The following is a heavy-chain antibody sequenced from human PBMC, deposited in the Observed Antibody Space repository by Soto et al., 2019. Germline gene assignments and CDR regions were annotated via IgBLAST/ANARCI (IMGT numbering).Heavy chain of an antibody. Sequence: ESGGGLVQPGGSLRLSCAASGFTVSSNYMSWVRQAPGKGLEWVSVIYSGGSTYYADSVKGRFTISRHNSKNTLYLQMNSLRAEDTAVYYCARVGPGSGWYGSFDYWGQGTLVTVSS. J-gene: IGHJ4*02. D-gene: IGHD6-19*01. CDR3: ARVGPGSGWYGSFDY. CDR1: GFTVSSNY. V-gene: IGHV3-53*04. CDR2: IYSGGST.